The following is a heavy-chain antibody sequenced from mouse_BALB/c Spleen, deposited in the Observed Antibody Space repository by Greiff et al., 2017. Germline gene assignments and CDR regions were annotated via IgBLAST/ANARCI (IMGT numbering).Heavy chain of an antibody. CDR3: ALYYGSSYWYFDV. CDR2: ISYDGSN. CDR1: GYSITSGYY. D-gene: IGHD1-1*01. Sequence: EVKLQESGPGLVKPSQSLSLTCSVTGYSITSGYYWNWIRQFPGNKLEWMGYISYDGSNNYNPSLKNRISITRDTSKNQFFLKLNSVTTEDTATYYCALYYGSSYWYFDVWGAGTTVTVSS. V-gene: IGHV3-6*02. J-gene: IGHJ1*01.